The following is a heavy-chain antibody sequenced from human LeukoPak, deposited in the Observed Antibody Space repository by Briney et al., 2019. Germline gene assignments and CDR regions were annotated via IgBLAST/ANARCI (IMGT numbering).Heavy chain of an antibody. CDR2: ITSCGTT. D-gene: IGHD4-11*01. Sequence: EGSLRLSCVAPRLSFNGYAMSWVRQAPGGGLEWVSTITSCGTTYHADPVKGRVTISRVISKNTLYLQMNSLTADDTAVYLCANHRPTPYSIGHYDHWGPGTLVTVSS. J-gene: IGHJ5*02. CDR3: ANHRPTPYSIGHYDH. CDR1: RLSFNGYA. V-gene: IGHV3-23*01.